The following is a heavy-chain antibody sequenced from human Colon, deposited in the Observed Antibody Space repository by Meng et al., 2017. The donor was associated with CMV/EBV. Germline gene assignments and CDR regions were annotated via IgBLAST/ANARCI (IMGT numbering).Heavy chain of an antibody. CDR3: ARSPLPAALNWFDP. CDR1: GYTFTTYG. V-gene: IGHV1-18*01. D-gene: IGHD2-2*01. CDR2: ISAYNGNT. J-gene: IGHJ5*02. Sequence: ASVKVSCKTSGYTFTTYGLSWVRQAPGQGLEWMGWISAYNGNTNYAQNLQGRVTMTRDTSTSTAYMELSSLTSDDTAVYYCARSPLPAALNWFDPWGQGTLVTVSS.